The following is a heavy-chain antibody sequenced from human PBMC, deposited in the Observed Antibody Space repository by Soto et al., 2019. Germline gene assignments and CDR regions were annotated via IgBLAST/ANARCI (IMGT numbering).Heavy chain of an antibody. CDR2: IYTSGST. Sequence: QVQLQESGPGLVKPSENLSLTCNVSGGSIRSYYWSWVRQPAGMPLEWIGRIYTSGSTNYNPSRKGRVIMSVDTSKNQFALEVTSVTAADTAVYYCARDGASGGGMDVWGLGTTVTVSS. D-gene: IGHD3-3*01. V-gene: IGHV4-4*07. CDR3: ARDGASGGGMDV. CDR1: GGSIRSYY. J-gene: IGHJ6*02.